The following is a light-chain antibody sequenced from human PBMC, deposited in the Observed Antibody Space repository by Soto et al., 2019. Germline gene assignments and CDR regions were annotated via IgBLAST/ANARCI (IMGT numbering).Light chain of an antibody. CDR2: DAS. CDR3: QQYDNLPTLT. V-gene: IGKV1-33*01. CDR1: QDISNY. Sequence: DLQMTQSPSSLSASVGDRVTITCQASQDISNYLNWYQQKPRKAPKLLIYDASNLETGVPSRFSGSGSWTDFTFTISSLQPEDIATYYCQQYDNLPTLTFGGGTKVEIK. J-gene: IGKJ4*01.